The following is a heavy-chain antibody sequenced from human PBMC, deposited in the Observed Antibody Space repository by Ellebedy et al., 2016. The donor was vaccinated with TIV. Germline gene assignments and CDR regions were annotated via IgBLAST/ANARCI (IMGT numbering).Heavy chain of an antibody. J-gene: IGHJ4*02. CDR1: GFTFSSYT. CDR3: ARDKNRQLVPFDQ. Sequence: GESLKISCAASGFTFSSYTMNWVRQAPGKGLEWVSSITSTSGTMYYAASVQGRFTSSRDNAKNSLYLQMHSLRAEDTAVYYCARDKNRQLVPFDQWGQGTLVTVSS. V-gene: IGHV3-21*01. D-gene: IGHD6-6*01. CDR2: ITSTSGTM.